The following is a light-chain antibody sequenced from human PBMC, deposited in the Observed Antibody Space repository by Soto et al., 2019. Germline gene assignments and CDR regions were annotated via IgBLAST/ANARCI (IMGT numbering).Light chain of an antibody. Sequence: EIGLTQSPDTLSLSPGERATLSCRASQSVPGTSLAWYQQKPGPAPRLLIYGASSRATGIPDRFSGSGSGTDFTLTISRLEPADFALYYCQQYGCSPLTFGQGTTVEVK. CDR3: QQYGCSPLT. V-gene: IGKV3-20*01. CDR2: GAS. CDR1: QSVPGTS. J-gene: IGKJ1*01.